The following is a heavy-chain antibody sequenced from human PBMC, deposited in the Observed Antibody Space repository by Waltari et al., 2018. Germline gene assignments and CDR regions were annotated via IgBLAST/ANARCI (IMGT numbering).Heavy chain of an antibody. Sequence: EVQLLESGGGLVQPGGSLRLSCAASGFTFSSYAMRWVRQAPGKGLAWVSAISGSVGSTYYEDSVKGRFTISRDNSKNTLYLQMNSLRAEDTAVYYCASHSYYDSSGYHHYYYYYGMDFWGQGTTVTVSS. D-gene: IGHD3-22*01. CDR1: GFTFSSYA. CDR2: ISGSVGST. J-gene: IGHJ6*02. V-gene: IGHV3-23*01. CDR3: ASHSYYDSSGYHHYYYYYGMDF.